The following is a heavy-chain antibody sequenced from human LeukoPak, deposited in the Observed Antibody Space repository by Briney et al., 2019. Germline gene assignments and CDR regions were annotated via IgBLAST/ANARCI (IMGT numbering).Heavy chain of an antibody. D-gene: IGHD6-13*01. CDR1: GYRFTDYH. CDR3: ARDRSIRWPTGAMDV. V-gene: IGHV1-2*02. J-gene: IGHJ6*02. CDR2: INPHRGGT. Sequence: ASVKVSCKASGYRFTDYHMHWVRQAPGQGLEWMGWINPHRGGTNYEQRFQGRVTMTRDTSFSTAYMELTRLTSDDTAAYYCARDRSIRWPTGAMDVWGQGTAVTVSS.